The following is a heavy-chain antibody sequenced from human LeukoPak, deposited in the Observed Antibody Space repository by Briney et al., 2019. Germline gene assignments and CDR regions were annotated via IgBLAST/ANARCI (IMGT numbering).Heavy chain of an antibody. CDR3: AGSYSNMRTFDP. CDR1: GYTFTSYY. D-gene: IGHD6-13*01. V-gene: IGHV1-46*01. Sequence: GASVKVSCKASGYTFTSYYMHWVRQAPGQGLEWMGIINPSGGSTSYAQKFQGRVTMTRDMSTSTVYMELSSLRSEDTAVYYCAGSYSNMRTFDPWGQGTLVTVSS. J-gene: IGHJ5*02. CDR2: INPSGGST.